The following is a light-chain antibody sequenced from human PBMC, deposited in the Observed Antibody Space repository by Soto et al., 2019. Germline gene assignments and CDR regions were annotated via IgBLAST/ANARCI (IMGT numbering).Light chain of an antibody. J-gene: IGKJ4*01. CDR1: QTISGY. Sequence: MTQSPSSLSASVGDRVTITCRASQTISGYLNWYQQKPGQAPRLLIYGASTRATDIPARFSGSGSGSEFALTISSLQSDDSAVYYCQQFNTWPPATFGGGTRVEIK. CDR3: QQFNTWPPAT. V-gene: IGKV3-15*01. CDR2: GAS.